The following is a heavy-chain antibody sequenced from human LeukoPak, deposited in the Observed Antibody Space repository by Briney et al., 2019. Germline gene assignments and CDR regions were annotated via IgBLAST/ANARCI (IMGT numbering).Heavy chain of an antibody. Sequence: SETLSLTCTVSGGSISSYYWSWIRQPPGKGLEWIGYIYYSGSTNYNPSLKSRVTISVDTSKNQFSLKLSSVTAADTTVYFCARGGPPGYYYDYYMDVWGKGTTVTISS. J-gene: IGHJ6*03. CDR2: IYYSGST. V-gene: IGHV4-59*12. CDR1: GGSISSYY. CDR3: ARGGPPGYYYDYYMDV.